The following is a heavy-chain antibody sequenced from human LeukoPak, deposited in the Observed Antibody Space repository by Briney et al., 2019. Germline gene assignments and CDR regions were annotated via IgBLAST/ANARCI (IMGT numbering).Heavy chain of an antibody. D-gene: IGHD4-17*01. Sequence: PGGSLRLSWAASGXTFSSYGMHWVRQAPGKGLEWVVVIWYDGSDKYYADSVKGRFTISRDNSKNTLYLQMNSLRAEDTALYHCAKDPNGDYIGAFDMWGQGTMVTVSS. V-gene: IGHV3-33*06. J-gene: IGHJ3*02. CDR2: IWYDGSDK. CDR1: GXTFSSYG. CDR3: AKDPNGDYIGAFDM.